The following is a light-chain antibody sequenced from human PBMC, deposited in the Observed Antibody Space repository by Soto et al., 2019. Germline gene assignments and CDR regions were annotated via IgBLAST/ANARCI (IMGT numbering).Light chain of an antibody. CDR2: EGN. CDR3: CSYVGGNTYV. CDR1: SSDVGSYIL. Sequence: QSALTQPASVSGSPGQSITISCTGTSSDVGSYILVSWYQQHPVKAPKLMIYEGNKRPSGVSNRFSGSKSGNTASLIISGLQAEDEADYYCCSYVGGNTYVFGTGTKLTVL. V-gene: IGLV2-23*01. J-gene: IGLJ1*01.